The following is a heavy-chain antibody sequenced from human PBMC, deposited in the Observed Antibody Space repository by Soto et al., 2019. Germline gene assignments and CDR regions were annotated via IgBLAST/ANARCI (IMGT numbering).Heavy chain of an antibody. Sequence: EVQLVESGGGLAQPGGSLRLSCAASGFTFSSYEMNWVRQAPGKGLEWVSYISSSGSTIYYADSVKGRFTISRDNAKNSLYLQMNSLRAEDTAVYYCARDGSGSSWYPEYFQHWGQGTLVTVSS. CDR1: GFTFSSYE. V-gene: IGHV3-48*03. J-gene: IGHJ1*01. CDR3: ARDGSGSSWYPEYFQH. CDR2: ISSSGSTI. D-gene: IGHD6-13*01.